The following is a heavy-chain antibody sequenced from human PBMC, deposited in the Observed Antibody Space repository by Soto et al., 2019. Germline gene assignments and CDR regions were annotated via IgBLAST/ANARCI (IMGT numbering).Heavy chain of an antibody. D-gene: IGHD1-1*01. Sequence: EVQLVESGGGLVKPGGSLRLSCAASGFTFSNAWMSWVRQAPGKGLEWVGRIKSKTDGGTTDYAAPVKGRFTISRDDSKTTLYLQMNSLKTEDTAVYYCTTDFGSTGTTSAYWGQGTLVTVSS. CDR1: GFTFSNAW. J-gene: IGHJ4*02. V-gene: IGHV3-15*01. CDR2: IKSKTDGGTT. CDR3: TTDFGSTGTTSAY.